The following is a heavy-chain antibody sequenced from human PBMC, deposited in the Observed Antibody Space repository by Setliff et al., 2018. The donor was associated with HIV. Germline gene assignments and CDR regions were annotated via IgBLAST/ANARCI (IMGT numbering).Heavy chain of an antibody. D-gene: IGHD7-27*01. CDR2: ISAYNGNT. J-gene: IGHJ6*03. V-gene: IGHV1-18*01. Sequence: WASVKVSCKASGYTFTSYGISWVRQAPGQGLEWMGWISAYNGNTNYAQKLQGRVTMTTDTSTSTAYMELRSLRSDDTAVYYCARAATPNWGYHYYYYMDVWGKGTTVTVSS. CDR3: ARAATPNWGYHYYYYMDV. CDR1: GYTFTSYG.